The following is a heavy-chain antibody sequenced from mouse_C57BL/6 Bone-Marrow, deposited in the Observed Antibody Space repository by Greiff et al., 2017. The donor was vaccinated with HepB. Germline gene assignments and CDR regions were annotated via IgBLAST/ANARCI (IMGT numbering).Heavy chain of an antibody. CDR3: ARTGYYPYYAMDY. CDR2: ISSGGSYT. V-gene: IGHV5-6*01. Sequence: EVMLVESGGDLVKPGGSLKLSCAASGFTFSSYGMSWVRQTPDKRLEWVATISSGGSYTYYPDSVKGRFTISRDNAKNTLYLQMSSLKSEDTAMYYCARTGYYPYYAMDYWGQGTSVTVSS. J-gene: IGHJ4*01. D-gene: IGHD2-3*01. CDR1: GFTFSSYG.